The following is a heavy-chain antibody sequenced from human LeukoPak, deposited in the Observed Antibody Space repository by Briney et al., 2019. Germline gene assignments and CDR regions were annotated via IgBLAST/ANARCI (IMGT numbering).Heavy chain of an antibody. CDR2: IYSGGST. J-gene: IGHJ4*02. CDR3: ATLTIFGVVDY. CDR1: GFTVSSNY. Sequence: GGSLRLSCAASGFTVSSNYMSWVRQAPGKGLEWVSVIYSGGSTYYADSVKGRFTISRDNSKNTLYLQMNSLRAEDTAVSYCATLTIFGVVDYWGQGTQVTVSS. V-gene: IGHV3-53*01. D-gene: IGHD3-3*01.